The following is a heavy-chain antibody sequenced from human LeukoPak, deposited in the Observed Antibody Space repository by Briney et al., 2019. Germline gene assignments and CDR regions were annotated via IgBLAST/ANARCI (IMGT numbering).Heavy chain of an antibody. Sequence: SETLSLTCAVYGGSFSGYYWSWIRQPPGKGLEWIGEINHSGSTNYNPSLKSRVTISVDTSKNQFSLKLSSVTAADTAVYYCAREVAAFDYWGQGTLVTVSS. CDR2: INHSGST. CDR3: AREVAAFDY. V-gene: IGHV4-34*01. CDR1: GGSFSGYY. J-gene: IGHJ4*02. D-gene: IGHD1-26*01.